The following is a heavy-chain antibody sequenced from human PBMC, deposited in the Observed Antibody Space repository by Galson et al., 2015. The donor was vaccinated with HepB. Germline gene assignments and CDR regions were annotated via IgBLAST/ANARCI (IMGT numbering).Heavy chain of an antibody. CDR2: LSYDCSSE. V-gene: IGHV3-30-3*01. J-gene: IGHJ4*02. D-gene: IGHD3/OR15-3a*01. CDR3: AREFYAFWSGYFPLSHY. CDR1: GFMFSDYA. Sequence: SLRLSCAASGFMFSDYAMHWVRQAPGKGLEWVAILSYDCSSEYYADSVKGRFTISRDSSKSTLYLQMNSLRDDDTAIYYCAREFYAFWSGYFPLSHYWGQGTLVSVSS.